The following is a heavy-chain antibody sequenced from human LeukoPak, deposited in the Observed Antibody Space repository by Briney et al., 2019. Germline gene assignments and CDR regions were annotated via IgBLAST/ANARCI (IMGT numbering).Heavy chain of an antibody. CDR2: ISGSGGST. CDR1: GFAFSSYA. V-gene: IGHV3-23*01. D-gene: IGHD7-27*01. Sequence: GGSLRLSCAGSGFAFSSYAMSGVRQAPGKGVEWVSAISGSGGSTWYADSVKGRFTISRDNSKNPLYLQMNSLRAEDTAVYYCARAHNWGDFDFWGQGTLVTVSS. CDR3: ARAHNWGDFDF. J-gene: IGHJ4*02.